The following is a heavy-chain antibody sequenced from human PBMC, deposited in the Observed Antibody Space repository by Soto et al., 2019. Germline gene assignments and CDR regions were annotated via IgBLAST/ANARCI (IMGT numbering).Heavy chain of an antibody. CDR1: GGTFSSYA. CDR2: ISANIGTT. D-gene: IGHD4-4*01. V-gene: IGHV1-69*13. CDR3: ASSVSGVTDAFDI. J-gene: IGHJ3*02. Sequence: ASVKVSCKASGGTFSSYAISWVRQAPGQGLEWMGGISANIGTTNYAQKFQGRVTITADASTSTAYMELRSLRSDDTAVYYCASSVSGVTDAFDIWGQGTMVTVSS.